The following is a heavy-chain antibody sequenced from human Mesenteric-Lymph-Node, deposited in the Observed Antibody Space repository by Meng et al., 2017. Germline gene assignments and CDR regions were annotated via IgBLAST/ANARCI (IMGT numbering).Heavy chain of an antibody. D-gene: IGHD2-15*01. CDR2: IKQDGSEK. V-gene: IGHV3-7*01. CDR3: ARVDGGNCSGGSCYLLFGWFDP. J-gene: IGHJ5*02. Sequence: GGSLRLSCAASGFTFSSYWMSWIRQAPGKGLEWVANIKQDGSEKYYVDSVKGRFTISRDNAKNSLYLQMNSLRAEDTAVYYCARVDGGNCSGGSCYLLFGWFDPWGQGTLVTVSS. CDR1: GFTFSSYW.